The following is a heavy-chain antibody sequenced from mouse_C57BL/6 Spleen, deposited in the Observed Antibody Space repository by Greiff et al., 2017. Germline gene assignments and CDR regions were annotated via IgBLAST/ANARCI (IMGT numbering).Heavy chain of an antibody. Sequence: VQLQQSGAELVRPGASVKLSCTASGFNIKDYYMHWVKQRPEQGLEWIGRIDPEDGDTEYAPKFQGKATMTADTSSNTAYLQLSSLTSEDTAVYYCTNYGSSYPAWVAYWGQGTLVTVSA. CDR3: TNYGSSYPAWVAY. V-gene: IGHV14-1*01. CDR2: IDPEDGDT. CDR1: GFNIKDYY. J-gene: IGHJ3*01. D-gene: IGHD1-1*01.